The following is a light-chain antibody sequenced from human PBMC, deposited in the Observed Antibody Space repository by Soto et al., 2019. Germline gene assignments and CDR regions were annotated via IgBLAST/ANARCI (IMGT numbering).Light chain of an antibody. CDR3: QQRSKWPIT. CDR2: DAS. J-gene: IGKJ5*01. Sequence: ESVSSQSPATLSLSPGERATLYCRASQSVSTYLAWYQQKPGQAPRLFIYDASNRATGIPARFSGSGSGTDFTLTISSLEPEDFAVYYCQQRSKWPITFGQGTRLEI. CDR1: QSVSTY. V-gene: IGKV3-11*01.